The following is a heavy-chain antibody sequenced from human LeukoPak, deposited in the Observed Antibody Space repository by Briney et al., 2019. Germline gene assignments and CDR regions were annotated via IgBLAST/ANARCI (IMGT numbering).Heavy chain of an antibody. CDR3: ARDLGRYFDY. CDR2: IYNSGST. D-gene: IGHD2-15*01. Sequence: SETLSLTCTVSGGSISSGGYYWSWIRQHPGKGLEWIGYIYNSGSTYYNPSLKSRVTISVDTSKNQFSLKLSSVTAADTAVYYCARDLGRYFDYWGQGTLVTASS. CDR1: GGSISSGGYY. V-gene: IGHV4-31*02. J-gene: IGHJ4*02.